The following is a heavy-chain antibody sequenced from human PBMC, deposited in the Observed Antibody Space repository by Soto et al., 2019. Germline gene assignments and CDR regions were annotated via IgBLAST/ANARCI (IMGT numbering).Heavy chain of an antibody. CDR1: GFTCDEYA. Sequence: EVQLVESGGGLVQPGGSLRLACAASGFTCDEYAIHWVRQIPGKGLAWVSGISWNGDATGYADSVKGRVTISRDNAKNSLYLQMDSLKSEDTAMYYCANLPLYGSGFDCWGQGTLVTVSS. CDR3: ANLPLYGSGFDC. D-gene: IGHD3-10*01. CDR2: ISWNGDAT. J-gene: IGHJ4*02. V-gene: IGHV3-9*01.